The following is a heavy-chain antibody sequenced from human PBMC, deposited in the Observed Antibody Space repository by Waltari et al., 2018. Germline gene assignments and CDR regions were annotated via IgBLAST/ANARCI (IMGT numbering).Heavy chain of an antibody. V-gene: IGHV3-13*01. J-gene: IGHJ4*01. Sequence: EVQLVESGGGLVQPGGSLRLSCAASGFAFSSYDMHWVRQATGKGLEWVSSIGTADDTYHSGSVKGRFTISRENAKNSLHLQMNALRAEDTAVYYCARGGTVTDFDYWGHGTLVIVSS. D-gene: IGHD4-17*01. CDR1: GFAFSSYD. CDR3: ARGGTVTDFDY. CDR2: IGTADDT.